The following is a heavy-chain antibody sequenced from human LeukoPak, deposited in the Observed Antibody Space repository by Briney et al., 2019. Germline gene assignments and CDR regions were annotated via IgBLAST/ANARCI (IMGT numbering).Heavy chain of an antibody. Sequence: TLSLTCTVSGGSISSGGYYWSWIHQHPGKGLEWIGYIYYSGSTYYNPSLKSRVTISVDTSKNQFSLKLSSVTAADTAVYYCARPRGNCSGGTCYFWYFDLWGRGTLVTVSS. V-gene: IGHV4-31*03. CDR2: IYYSGST. CDR3: ARPRGNCSGGTCYFWYFDL. J-gene: IGHJ2*01. CDR1: GGSISSGGYY. D-gene: IGHD2-15*01.